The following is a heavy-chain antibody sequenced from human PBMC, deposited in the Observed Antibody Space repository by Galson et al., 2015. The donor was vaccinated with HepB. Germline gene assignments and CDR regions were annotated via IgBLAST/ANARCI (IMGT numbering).Heavy chain of an antibody. Sequence: SETLSLTCAVYGGSFSGYYWSWIRQPPGKGLEWIGEINHSGSTNYNPSLKSRVTISVDTSKNQFSLKLSSVTAADTAVYYCAREDFRITFGGVIVRNWFDPWGQGTLVTVSS. CDR2: INHSGST. J-gene: IGHJ5*02. D-gene: IGHD3-16*02. CDR1: GGSFSGYY. V-gene: IGHV4-34*01. CDR3: AREDFRITFGGVIVRNWFDP.